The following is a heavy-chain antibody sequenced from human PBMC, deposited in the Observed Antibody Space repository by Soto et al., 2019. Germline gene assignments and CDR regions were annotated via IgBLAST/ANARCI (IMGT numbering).Heavy chain of an antibody. J-gene: IGHJ4*02. D-gene: IGHD3-3*01. V-gene: IGHV4-34*01. CDR1: GGSFSGYY. Sequence: SETLSLTCAVYGGSFSGYYWSWIRQPPGKGLEWIGEINRSGSTNYNPSLKSRVTISVDTSKNQFSLKLSSVTAADTAVYYCARGCLRCGDFWSGKTSGYWGQGTLVTVSS. CDR3: ARGCLRCGDFWSGKTSGY. CDR2: INRSGST.